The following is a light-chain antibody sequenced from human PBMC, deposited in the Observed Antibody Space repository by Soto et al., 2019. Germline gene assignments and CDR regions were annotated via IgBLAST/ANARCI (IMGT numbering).Light chain of an antibody. CDR3: QQYNDWPPMYT. V-gene: IGKV3-15*01. CDR1: QSVSSN. CDR2: GAS. J-gene: IGKJ2*01. Sequence: EIVMTQSPATLSVSPGERATLSCRASQSVSSNLAWYQQKPGQAPRLLIYGASTMATGIPARFSGSGSGTKFTLTISSLRSEDFAVYYCQQYNDWPPMYTFGQGTKLEIK.